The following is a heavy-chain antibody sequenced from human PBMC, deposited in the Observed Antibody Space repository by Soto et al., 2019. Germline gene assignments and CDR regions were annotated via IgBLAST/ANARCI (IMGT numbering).Heavy chain of an antibody. D-gene: IGHD1-26*01. CDR2: IYYSGTT. V-gene: IGHV4-28*01. J-gene: IGHJ4*02. CDR3: AGREIQGPIDY. Sequence: PSETLSLTCAVSGYSISSSNWWGWIRQPPGKGLEWIGYIYYSGTTYYNPSLKSRVTMSVDTSKNQFSLKLTSVTAVDTAVYYCAGREIQGPIDYWGQGTLVPVSS. CDR1: GYSISSSNW.